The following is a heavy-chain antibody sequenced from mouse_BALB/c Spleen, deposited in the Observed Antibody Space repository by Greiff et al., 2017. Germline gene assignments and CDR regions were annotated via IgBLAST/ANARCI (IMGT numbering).Heavy chain of an antibody. Sequence: DVMLVESGGGLVKPGGSLKLSCAASGFTFSSYAMSWVRQSPEKRLEWVAEISSGGSYTYYPDTVTGRFTISRDNAKNTLYLEMSSLRSEDTAMYYCARGRRLEGLDYWGQGTSVTVSS. D-gene: IGHD6-1*01. V-gene: IGHV5-9-4*01. CDR3: ARGRRLEGLDY. CDR1: GFTFSSYA. CDR2: ISSGGSYT. J-gene: IGHJ4*01.